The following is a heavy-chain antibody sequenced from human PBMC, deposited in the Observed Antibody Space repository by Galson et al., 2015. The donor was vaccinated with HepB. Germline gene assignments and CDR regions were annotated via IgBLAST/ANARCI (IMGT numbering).Heavy chain of an antibody. CDR1: GFTFSDYY. CDR2: TSSSGSIR. Sequence: SMRLSCAAFGFTFSDYYMSWTGQAPGKGREWVSYTSSSGSIRYYADSVKGRFTISRDNAKNSLYLQMNSLRAEDTAVYYCARDGDIVVVPAAIWFDYWGQGTLVTVSS. J-gene: IGHJ4*02. CDR3: ARDGDIVVVPAAIWFDY. V-gene: IGHV3-11*01. D-gene: IGHD2-2*01.